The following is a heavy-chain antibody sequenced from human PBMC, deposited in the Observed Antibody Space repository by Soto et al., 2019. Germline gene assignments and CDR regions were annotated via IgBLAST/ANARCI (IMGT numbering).Heavy chain of an antibody. D-gene: IGHD2-8*01. CDR3: ARAPVGMDSINFFDH. V-gene: IGHV4-30-4*08. CDR2: IYNGGRT. Sequence: SETLSLTCTVSGGSISSGGYYWSWIRQSPGKGLEWIGYIYNGGRTFYRPSLESRINMSLDATKNSYSLRLTPVTAADTAVYYCARAPVGMDSINFFDHWGQGILVTVSS. J-gene: IGHJ4*02. CDR1: GGSISSGGYY.